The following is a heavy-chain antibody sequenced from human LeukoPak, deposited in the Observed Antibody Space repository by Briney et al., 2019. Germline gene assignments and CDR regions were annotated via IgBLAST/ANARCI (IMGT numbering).Heavy chain of an antibody. CDR3: AKDRGY. D-gene: IGHD5-24*01. J-gene: IGHJ4*02. CDR1: GLTFSTYG. Sequence: PGGSLRLSCVVSGLTFSTYGMTWVRQAPGKGLEWVSAISGSGENTYYADPVKGQFSISRDNSKNTMYLQMNSLRVEDTAVYYCAKDRGYWGQGTQVTVSS. CDR2: ISGSGENT. V-gene: IGHV3-23*01.